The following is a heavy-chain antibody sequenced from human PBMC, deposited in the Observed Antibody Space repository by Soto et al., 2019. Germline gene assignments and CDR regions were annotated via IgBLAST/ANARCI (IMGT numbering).Heavy chain of an antibody. V-gene: IGHV4-61*03. J-gene: IGHJ4*02. CDR2: TSNSGSA. CDR3: ARVRWLSEYDMLTGYYIFDQ. D-gene: IGHD3-9*01. Sequence: SEALSLPCTVSGGSVNSGPDYWSWVRQPPGNGLDWIGYTSNSGSANYNPSLKSRVTITTDTSTNHFSLKLTSVTAADTAVYYCARVRWLSEYDMLTGYYIFDQWGRGTLVTVSS. CDR1: GGSVNSGPDY.